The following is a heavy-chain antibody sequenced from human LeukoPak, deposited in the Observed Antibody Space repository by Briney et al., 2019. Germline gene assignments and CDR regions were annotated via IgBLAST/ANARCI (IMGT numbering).Heavy chain of an antibody. J-gene: IGHJ4*02. CDR1: GFTFNDYA. Sequence: GGSLRLSCAASGFTFNDYALYWVRQAPGKGLEWVTLISYDGYDKSYADSVRGRFTISRDNSRNTLYLQMDSLRSEDTAVYYCARDFFPVVDSTWYEIGYWGQGTPVTVSS. CDR2: ISYDGYDK. D-gene: IGHD2-21*01. V-gene: IGHV3-30-3*01. CDR3: ARDFFPVVDSTWYEIGY.